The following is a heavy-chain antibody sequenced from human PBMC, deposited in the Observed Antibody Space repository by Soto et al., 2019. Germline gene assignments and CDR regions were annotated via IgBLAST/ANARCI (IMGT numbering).Heavy chain of an antibody. D-gene: IGHD6-6*01. Sequence: EVQLVESGGGLVQPGGSLRLSCAASGFTFSSYSMKWVRQAPGKGLEWVSYISSSSSTIYYADSVKDRFTISRDNAKNSLYLQMNSMRDKDTAVYYCARPEYSSSSYGMDVWGQGTTVTVSS. CDR3: ARPEYSSSSYGMDV. CDR1: GFTFSSYS. J-gene: IGHJ6*02. V-gene: IGHV3-48*02. CDR2: ISSSSSTI.